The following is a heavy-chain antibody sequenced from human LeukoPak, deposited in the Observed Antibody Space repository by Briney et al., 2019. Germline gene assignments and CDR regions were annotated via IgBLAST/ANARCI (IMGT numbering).Heavy chain of an antibody. CDR1: GGSISSYY. J-gene: IGHJ4*02. Sequence: PSETLSLTCTVSGGSISSYYWSWIRQPPGKGLEWIGYIYYSGSTNYNPSLKSRVTISVDTSKNQFSLKLSSVTAADTAVYYCARRSGDNVDTARFDYWGQGTLVTVSS. D-gene: IGHD5-18*01. CDR2: IYYSGST. V-gene: IGHV4-59*01. CDR3: ARRSGDNVDTARFDY.